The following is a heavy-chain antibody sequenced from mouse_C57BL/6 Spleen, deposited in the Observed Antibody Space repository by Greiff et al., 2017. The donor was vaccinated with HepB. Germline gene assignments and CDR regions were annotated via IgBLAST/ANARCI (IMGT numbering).Heavy chain of an antibody. CDR3: TRGYGSSPYAMDY. Sequence: VQLQQSGAELVRPGASVTLSCKASGYTFTDYEMHWVKQTPVHGLEWIGAIDPETGGTAYNQKFKGKAILTADKSSSTAYMELRSLTSEDSAVYYCTRGYGSSPYAMDYWGQGTSVTVSS. D-gene: IGHD1-1*01. J-gene: IGHJ4*01. CDR2: IDPETGGT. CDR1: GYTFTDYE. V-gene: IGHV1-15*01.